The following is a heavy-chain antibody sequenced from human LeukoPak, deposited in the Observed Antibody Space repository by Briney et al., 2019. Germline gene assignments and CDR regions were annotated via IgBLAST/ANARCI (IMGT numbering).Heavy chain of an antibody. V-gene: IGHV3-20*04. Sequence: PGGSLRLSCAASGFTCDDYGMSWVRQAPGKGLEWFSGINWNGGSTGYAGSVKGRFTISRDNAKNSLYLQMNSLRGEDTALYYCARGSYYYDSSGYYYDYWGQGTLVTVSS. D-gene: IGHD3-22*01. CDR3: ARGSYYYDSSGYYYDY. CDR2: INWNGGST. CDR1: GFTCDDYG. J-gene: IGHJ4*02.